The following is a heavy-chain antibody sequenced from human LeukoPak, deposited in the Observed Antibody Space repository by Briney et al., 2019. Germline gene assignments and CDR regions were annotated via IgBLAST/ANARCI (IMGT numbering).Heavy chain of an antibody. V-gene: IGHV1-2*06. Sequence: GSVKVSCKASGYTFTDDFMHWVRQAPGQGPEWMGRINPNSGDTNYAQNFQGRVTMTRDTSITTGYMELSSLRSDDTAVYYCARDLFSTSNWELDYWGQGTLVTVSS. CDR3: ARDLFSTSNWELDY. D-gene: IGHD7-27*01. CDR2: INPNSGDT. J-gene: IGHJ4*02. CDR1: GYTFTDDF.